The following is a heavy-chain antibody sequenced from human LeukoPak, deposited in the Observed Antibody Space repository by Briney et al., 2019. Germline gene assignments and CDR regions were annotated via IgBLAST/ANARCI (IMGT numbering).Heavy chain of an antibody. J-gene: IGHJ4*02. D-gene: IGHD3-22*01. V-gene: IGHV3-23*01. CDR3: ARLCSYYYDSSGYPEGGYYFDY. CDR2: ISGSGGST. CDR1: GFTFSSYW. Sequence: GGSLRLSCAASGFTFSSYWMSWVRQAPGKGLEWVSAISGSGGSTYYADSVKGRFTISRDNAKNSLYLQMNSLRAEDTAVYYCARLCSYYYDSSGYPEGGYYFDYWGQGTLVTVSS.